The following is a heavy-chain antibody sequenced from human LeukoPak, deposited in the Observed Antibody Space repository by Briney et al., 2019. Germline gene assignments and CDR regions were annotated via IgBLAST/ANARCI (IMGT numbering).Heavy chain of an antibody. Sequence: SETLSLTCTVSGGSLSRYYWSWIGQPPGKGLEWIGYIYYSGNTYYNPSLKSRVTISVDTSENQFSLKLNSVTAADTAVYYCAGNKSLDPFAFWGQETMVTVSS. CDR1: GGSLSRYY. CDR3: AGNKSLDPFAF. J-gene: IGHJ3*01. CDR2: IYYSGNT. D-gene: IGHD1/OR15-1a*01. V-gene: IGHV4-59*01.